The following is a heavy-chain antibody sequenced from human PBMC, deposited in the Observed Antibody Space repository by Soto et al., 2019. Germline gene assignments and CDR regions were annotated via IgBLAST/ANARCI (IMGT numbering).Heavy chain of an antibody. J-gene: IGHJ4*02. CDR3: AKRGTLPTTYDDMLDY. Sequence: EVQLLESGGGLVQPGGSLRLSCAASGFTFSSYAMSWVRQAPGKGLEWVSAISGSGGSTYYADSVKGRFTISRDNSKNTRYMQMNSLRAEDTAVYYCAKRGTLPTTYDDMLDYWGQVTLVTVCS. D-gene: IGHD3-9*01. V-gene: IGHV3-23*01. CDR2: ISGSGGST. CDR1: GFTFSSYA.